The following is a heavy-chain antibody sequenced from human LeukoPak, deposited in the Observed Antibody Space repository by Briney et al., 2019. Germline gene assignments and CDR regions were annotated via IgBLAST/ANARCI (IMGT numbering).Heavy chain of an antibody. Sequence: GGSLRLSCVGSGFTFRTIGMHWVRQAPGKGLEWVSSISSSSSYIYYADSVKGRFTISRDNAKNSLYLQMNSLRAEDTAVYYCARDFIAGAAGYYFDYWGQGTLVTVSS. J-gene: IGHJ4*02. D-gene: IGHD6-19*01. CDR2: ISSSSSYI. CDR1: GFTFRTIG. CDR3: ARDFIAGAAGYYFDY. V-gene: IGHV3-21*01.